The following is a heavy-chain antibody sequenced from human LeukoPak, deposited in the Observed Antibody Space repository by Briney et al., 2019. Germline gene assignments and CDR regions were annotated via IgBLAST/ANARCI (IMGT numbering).Heavy chain of an antibody. D-gene: IGHD3-9*01. Sequence: SVKVSCKASGGTFSSYAISWVRQAPGQGLEWMGRIIPILGIANYAQKFQGRVTITADKSTSTACMELSSLRSEDTAVYYCARDDILTVGYYYYYGMDVWGQGTTVTVSS. V-gene: IGHV1-69*04. CDR2: IIPILGIA. CDR1: GGTFSSYA. CDR3: ARDDILTVGYYYYYGMDV. J-gene: IGHJ6*02.